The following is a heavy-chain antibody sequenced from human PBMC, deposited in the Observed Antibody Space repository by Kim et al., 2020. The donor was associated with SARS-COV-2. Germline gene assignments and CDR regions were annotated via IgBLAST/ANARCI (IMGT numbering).Heavy chain of an antibody. J-gene: IGHJ4*02. V-gene: IGHV4-59*09. CDR3: ARGWGVGSFDY. D-gene: IGHD1-26*01. Sequence: KHHPPLKSRVTISVDTSKNQFSLKLSSVTAADTAVYYCARGWGVGSFDYWGQGTLVTVSS.